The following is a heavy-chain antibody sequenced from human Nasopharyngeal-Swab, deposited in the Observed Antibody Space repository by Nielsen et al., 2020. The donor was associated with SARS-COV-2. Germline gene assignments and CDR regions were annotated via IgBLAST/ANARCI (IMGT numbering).Heavy chain of an antibody. J-gene: IGHJ6*03. CDR3: TSSMGSNYYYYYMDV. CDR1: GFTFSSAW. CDR2: IKSKTDGGTT. D-gene: IGHD3-10*01. Sequence: GGSLRLSCAASGFTFSSAWMSWVRQAPGKGLEWVGRIKSKTDGGTTDYAAPVKGRFTISRDDSKNTLYLQMNSLKTEDTAVYYCTSSMGSNYYYYYMDVWGKGTTVTVSS. V-gene: IGHV3-15*01.